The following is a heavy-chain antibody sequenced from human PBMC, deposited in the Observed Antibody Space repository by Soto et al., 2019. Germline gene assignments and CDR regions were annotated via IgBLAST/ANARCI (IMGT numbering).Heavy chain of an antibody. Sequence: EVQLVQSGAEVKKPGESLRISCKGSGYSFTSYWISWVRQMPGKGLEWMGRIDPSDSYTNYSPSFQGHVTISADKSISTAYLQWSSLKASDTAMYYCARQRDSSTSYHNWFDPWGQGTLVTVSS. J-gene: IGHJ5*02. CDR1: GYSFTSYW. V-gene: IGHV5-10-1*03. D-gene: IGHD2-2*01. CDR3: ARQRDSSTSYHNWFDP. CDR2: IDPSDSYT.